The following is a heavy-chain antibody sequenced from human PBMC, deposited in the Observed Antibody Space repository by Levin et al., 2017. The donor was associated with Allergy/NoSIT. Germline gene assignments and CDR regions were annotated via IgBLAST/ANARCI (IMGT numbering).Heavy chain of an antibody. Sequence: KVSCKASGYNFTTYWIGWVRHVPEKGLEWMAIIYPGDSDTRYSPSFQGQVTISVDKSISNTYLQYNSLRASDTAMYYCARHRVATRTNDAFDFWGLGTLVTVSP. CDR3: ARHRVATRTNDAFDF. CDR1: GYNFTTYW. D-gene: IGHD1/OR15-1a*01. V-gene: IGHV5-51*01. CDR2: IYPGDSDT. J-gene: IGHJ3*01.